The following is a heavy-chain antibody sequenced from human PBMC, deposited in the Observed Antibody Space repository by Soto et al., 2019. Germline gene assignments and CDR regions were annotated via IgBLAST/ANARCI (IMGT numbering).Heavy chain of an antibody. CDR2: IKSDGGST. Sequence: PGGSLRLSCAASGFSFNRYWMHWVRQAPGKGLMWVSRIKSDGGSTNYADSVKGRFTISRDNAKNTLYLQMDSLRAEDTAVYYCATVYSNDYSLFAYWGQGTPVAVSS. J-gene: IGHJ4*02. V-gene: IGHV3-74*01. CDR1: GFSFNRYW. D-gene: IGHD5-18*01. CDR3: ATVYSNDYSLFAY.